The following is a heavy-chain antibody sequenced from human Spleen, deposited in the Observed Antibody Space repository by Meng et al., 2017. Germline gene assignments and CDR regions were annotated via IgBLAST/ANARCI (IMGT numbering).Heavy chain of an antibody. CDR2: IYTSGST. V-gene: IGHV4-4*07. CDR1: GGSISSYY. Sequence: SETLSLTCTVSGGSISSYYWSWIRQPAGKGLEWIGRIYTSGSTNYNPSLKSRVTMSVDTSKNQFSLKLSSVTAADTAVYYCARRKDIVATIWSPGGYYYGMDVWGQGTTVTVSS. D-gene: IGHD5-12*01. CDR3: ARRKDIVATIWSPGGYYYGMDV. J-gene: IGHJ6*02.